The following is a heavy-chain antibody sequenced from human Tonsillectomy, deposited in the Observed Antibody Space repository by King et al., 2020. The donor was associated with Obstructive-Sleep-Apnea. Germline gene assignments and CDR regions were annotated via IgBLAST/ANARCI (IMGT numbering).Heavy chain of an antibody. D-gene: IGHD2-2*02. Sequence: VQLVESGAEVKKPGESLKISCKGSGYSFTSYWISWVRQMPGKGLEWMGSIYPGDSDTRYSPSLQGQVTIPADQSSITAYLQGSSLKAADTAMYYCARRMGYTSRADYWGQGTLVTVSS. CDR3: ARRMGYTSRADY. J-gene: IGHJ4*02. V-gene: IGHV5-51*01. CDR1: GYSFTSYW. CDR2: IYPGDSDT.